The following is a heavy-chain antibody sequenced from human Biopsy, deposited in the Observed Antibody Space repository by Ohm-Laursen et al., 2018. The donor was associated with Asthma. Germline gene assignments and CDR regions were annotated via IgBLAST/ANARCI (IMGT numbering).Heavy chain of an antibody. CDR3: AGDHYDISFATYGMDV. V-gene: IGHV1-18*01. D-gene: IGHD3-9*01. Sequence: ASVKVSCKASGYTFTSYGIRWVRQAPGPGLEWMGWISAYNGNTNYAQKLQGRVTMTTDTSTSTAYMELRSLRSDDTAVYYCAGDHYDISFATYGMDVWGQGTTVTVSS. CDR2: ISAYNGNT. J-gene: IGHJ6*02. CDR1: GYTFTSYG.